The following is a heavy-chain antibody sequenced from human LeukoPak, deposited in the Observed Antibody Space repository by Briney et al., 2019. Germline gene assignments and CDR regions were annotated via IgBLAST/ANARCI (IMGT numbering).Heavy chain of an antibody. J-gene: IGHJ4*02. CDR2: IYYSGST. Sequence: SETLSLTCTVSGGSISSYYWSWIRQPPGKGLEWIGYIYYSGSTNYNPSLKSRVTISVDTSKNQFSLKLSSVTAADTAVYYCARAAPNNYYDSSGLFDYWGQGTLATVSS. CDR1: GGSISSYY. CDR3: ARAAPNNYYDSSGLFDY. V-gene: IGHV4-59*01. D-gene: IGHD3-22*01.